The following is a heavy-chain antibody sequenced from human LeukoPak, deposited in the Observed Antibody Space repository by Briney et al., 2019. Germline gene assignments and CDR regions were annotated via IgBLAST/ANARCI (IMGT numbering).Heavy chain of an antibody. J-gene: IGHJ4*02. CDR1: GFTFSSYA. CDR3: AKGSYGSGSYSEYYFDY. CDR2: ISVSGGST. D-gene: IGHD3-10*01. V-gene: IGHV3-23*01. Sequence: GGSLRLSCAASGFTFSSYAMSWVRQAAGKGLEWVSAISVSGGSTYYADSVKGRFTISRDNSKYTLYLQMNSLRAEDTAVYYCAKGSYGSGSYSEYYFDYWGQGTLVTVSS.